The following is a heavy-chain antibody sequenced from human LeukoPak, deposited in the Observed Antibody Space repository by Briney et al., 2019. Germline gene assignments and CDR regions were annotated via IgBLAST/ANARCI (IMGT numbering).Heavy chain of an antibody. CDR2: IYYSGST. D-gene: IGHD2-2*01. Sequence: PSETLSLTCTVSGGSTSSSSYYWGWIRQPPGKGLEWIGSIYYSGSTYYNPSLKSRVTISVDTSKNQFSLKLSSVTAADTAVYYCASHYCSSTSCLDYWGQGTLVTVSS. CDR1: GGSTSSSSYY. V-gene: IGHV4-39*01. J-gene: IGHJ4*02. CDR3: ASHYCSSTSCLDY.